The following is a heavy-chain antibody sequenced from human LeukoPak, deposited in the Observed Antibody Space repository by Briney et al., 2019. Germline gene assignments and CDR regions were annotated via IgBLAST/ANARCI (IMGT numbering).Heavy chain of an antibody. CDR1: GFTFSSYS. V-gene: IGHV3-48*02. J-gene: IGHJ3*02. Sequence: SGGSLRLSCAASGFTFSSYSMNWVRQAPGKRLEWVSYISSSSSTIYYADSVKGRFTISRDNAKNSLYLQMNSLRDEDTAVYYCARGVYLPFDAFDIWGQGTMVTVAS. CDR3: ARGVYLPFDAFDI. CDR2: ISSSSSTI. D-gene: IGHD5/OR15-5a*01.